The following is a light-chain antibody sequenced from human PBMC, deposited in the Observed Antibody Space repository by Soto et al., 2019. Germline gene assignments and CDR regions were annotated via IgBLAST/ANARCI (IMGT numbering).Light chain of an antibody. CDR2: AAS. J-gene: IGKJ1*01. Sequence: DIEMTQSPASLSASVGDRVTITCRASQGISNYVAWYQQIPGKVPKLLIYAASTLQSGVPSRFSGSGSGTDFTLTISSLQPEDVATYYCQKYDSAPWTFGQGTEVEIK. CDR1: QGISNY. V-gene: IGKV1-27*01. CDR3: QKYDSAPWT.